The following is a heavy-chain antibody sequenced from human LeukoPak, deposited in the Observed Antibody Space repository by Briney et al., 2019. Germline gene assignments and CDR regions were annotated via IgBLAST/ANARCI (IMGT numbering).Heavy chain of an antibody. CDR2: IKQDGSEK. Sequence: GGSLGLSCAASGFTFSSYWMSWVRQAPGKGLEWVANIKQDGSEKYYVDSVKGRFTISRDNAKNSLYLQMNSLRAEDTAVYYCARALFPGAVFREGDAFDIWGQGTMVTVSS. CDR3: ARALFPGAVFREGDAFDI. CDR1: GFTFSSYW. V-gene: IGHV3-7*01. D-gene: IGHD3-10*01. J-gene: IGHJ3*02.